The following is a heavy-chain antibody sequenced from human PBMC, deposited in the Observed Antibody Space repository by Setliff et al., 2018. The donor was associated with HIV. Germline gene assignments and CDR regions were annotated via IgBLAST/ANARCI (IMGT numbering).Heavy chain of an antibody. V-gene: IGHV1-2*02. CDR3: ARDLDSGYNAQDYFAY. D-gene: IGHD5-12*01. CDR2: INPSRGDT. J-gene: IGHJ4*02. CDR1: GYTFTASN. Sequence: GASVKVSCKTSGYTFTASNVHWVRQAPGQGLEWMGWINPSRGDTNYAQKFQGRVTMTRDTSIRTAYMELSRLQSDDTAVYFCARDLDSGYNAQDYFAYWGQGTPVTLSS.